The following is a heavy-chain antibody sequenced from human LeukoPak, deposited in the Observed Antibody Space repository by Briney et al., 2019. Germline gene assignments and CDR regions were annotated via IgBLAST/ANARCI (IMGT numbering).Heavy chain of an antibody. J-gene: IGHJ4*02. D-gene: IGHD2-21*02. CDR3: ASNPQYCGGGCFFY. Sequence: GGSLRLSCAASGFTVSSNYMSWVRQAPGKGLEWVSVIYSGGSTYYADSVKGRFTISRDNSTNTLYLQMNSLRAEDTAVYYCASNPQYCGGGCFFYWGQGTLVTVSS. CDR1: GFTVSSNY. V-gene: IGHV3-53*01. CDR2: IYSGGST.